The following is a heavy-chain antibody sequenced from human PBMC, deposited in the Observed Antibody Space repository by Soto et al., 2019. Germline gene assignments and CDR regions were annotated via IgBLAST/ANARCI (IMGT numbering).Heavy chain of an antibody. Sequence: SETLSLTCTVSGDSISSSRNYWGWIRQPPGKGLEWIGSIYYSGITYYNPSLKSRVTISADTPKNLFSLKLSSVTAADTAVYYCARLTPSNYYYETGYYFDCWGQGTLVTVSS. CDR1: GDSISSSRNY. J-gene: IGHJ4*02. D-gene: IGHD3-22*01. V-gene: IGHV4-39*01. CDR3: ARLTPSNYYYETGYYFDC. CDR2: IYYSGIT.